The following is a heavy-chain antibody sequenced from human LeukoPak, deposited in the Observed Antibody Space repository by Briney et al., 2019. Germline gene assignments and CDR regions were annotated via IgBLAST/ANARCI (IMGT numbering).Heavy chain of an antibody. J-gene: IGHJ4*02. CDR3: ARDLGGTSWIGGFDH. CDR1: GFTFSSYW. CDR2: INSNGGST. Sequence: GGSLRLSCAASGFTFSSYWIHWVRQAPGKGLVWVSRINSNGGSTNYADSVKGRFTISRDNAKSTLYLQMNSLRAEDTALYYCARDLGGTSWIGGFDHWGQGTLVTVSS. V-gene: IGHV3-74*01. D-gene: IGHD3-10*01.